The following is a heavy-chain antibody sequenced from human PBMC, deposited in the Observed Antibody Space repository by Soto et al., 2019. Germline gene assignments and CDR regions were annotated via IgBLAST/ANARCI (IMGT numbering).Heavy chain of an antibody. Sequence: EVQLVESGGGLVKPGGSLRLSCAASGFIFSSYSMNWVRQAPGKGLEWVSSISSSSSYIYYADSVKGRFTISRDNAKNSLYLQMNSLRAEDTAVYYCARGCSGGSCYSFYNWFDPWGQGTLVTVSS. CDR3: ARGCSGGSCYSFYNWFDP. V-gene: IGHV3-21*01. J-gene: IGHJ5*02. CDR2: ISSSSSYI. D-gene: IGHD2-15*01. CDR1: GFIFSSYS.